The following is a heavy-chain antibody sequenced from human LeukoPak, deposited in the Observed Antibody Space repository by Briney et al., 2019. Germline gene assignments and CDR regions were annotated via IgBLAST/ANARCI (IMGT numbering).Heavy chain of an antibody. J-gene: IGHJ4*02. CDR1: GFTVSSDF. V-gene: IGHV3-23*01. D-gene: IGHD2-15*01. Sequence: PGGSLRLSCAASGFTVSSDFMSWVRQTPGKGLEWVSGMSGSGDRTYYADSVKGRFTTSRDNSKNTLYLQMSSLRAEDTAVYYCAKGELLLSASDYWGQGTLVTVSS. CDR3: AKGELLLSASDY. CDR2: MSGSGDRT.